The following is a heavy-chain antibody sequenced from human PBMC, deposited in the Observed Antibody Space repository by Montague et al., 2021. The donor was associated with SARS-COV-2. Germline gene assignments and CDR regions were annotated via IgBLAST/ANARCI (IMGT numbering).Heavy chain of an antibody. CDR2: ISYNGSNT. J-gene: IGHJ4*02. D-gene: IGHD6-19*01. V-gene: IGHV3-30-3*01. Sequence: SLRLSCAASGFTFNNSAMHWVRQAPGKGLEWVLIISYNGSNTYYADSVKGRFTISRDNSKNTLYLQMNSLRAEDTAVYYCVRASLIKARIAVAGTSVYWGQGTLVTISS. CDR3: VRASLIKARIAVAGTSVY. CDR1: GFTFNNSA.